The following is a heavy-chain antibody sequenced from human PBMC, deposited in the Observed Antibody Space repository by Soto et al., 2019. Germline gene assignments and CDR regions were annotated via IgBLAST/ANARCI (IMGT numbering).Heavy chain of an antibody. CDR2: VNTDGTYT. V-gene: IGHV3-74*01. D-gene: IGHD4-4*01. CDR1: GFIFSDFW. J-gene: IGHJ4*02. CDR3: ARAHSRNYGLLDY. Sequence: GGSLRLSCAASGFIFSDFWVHWVRQAPGKGLVWVSRVNTDGTYTSSADSVKGRFTISRDNARNTLHLQMNSLRAEGTAVYYCARAHSRNYGLLDYWGQGTLVTVSS.